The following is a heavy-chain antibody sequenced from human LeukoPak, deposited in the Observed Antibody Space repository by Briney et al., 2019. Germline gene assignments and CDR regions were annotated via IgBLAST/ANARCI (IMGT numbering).Heavy chain of an antibody. J-gene: IGHJ5*02. CDR1: GGSISSTNYY. D-gene: IGHD3-10*01. V-gene: IGHV4-39*07. Sequence: SETLSLTCTVSGGSISSTNYYWGWIRQPPGKGLEWIGEINHSGSTNYNPSLKSRVTISVDTSKNQFSLKLSSVTAADTAVYYCARGGLLLWFGEPKYGNWFDPWGQGTLVTVSS. CDR2: INHSGST. CDR3: ARGGLLLWFGEPKYGNWFDP.